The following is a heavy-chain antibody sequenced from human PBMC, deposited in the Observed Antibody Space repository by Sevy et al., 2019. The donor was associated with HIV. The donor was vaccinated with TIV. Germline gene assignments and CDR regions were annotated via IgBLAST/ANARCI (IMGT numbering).Heavy chain of an antibody. CDR3: ARDSPVHNFGPGSYYSDYFDV. CDR2: ISTSGGAV. CDR1: GFSFTSHY. Sequence: GGSLRLSCAASGFSFTSHYINWIRQAPGKGLEWISYISTSGGAVYYADSVKGRFTISRDNGKNTVDLQMNTLRDEDTAVYYCARDSPVHNFGPGSYYSDYFDVWGQGTMVTVSS. D-gene: IGHD3-10*01. J-gene: IGHJ3*01. V-gene: IGHV3-11*01.